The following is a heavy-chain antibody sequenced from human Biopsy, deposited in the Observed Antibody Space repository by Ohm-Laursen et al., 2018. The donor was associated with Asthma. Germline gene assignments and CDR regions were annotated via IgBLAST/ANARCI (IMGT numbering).Heavy chain of an antibody. CDR3: ARTFHFWSPYHAEHYQL. D-gene: IGHD3-3*02. J-gene: IGHJ1*01. V-gene: IGHV3-7*01. CDR1: GFTFGVYW. Sequence: GSLRLSCTASGFTFGVYWMSWVRQVPGKGLEWVANIKHDGSEKNHVDSLKGRFTISRDNAKNSLYLQMNSLRAEDTAVYYCARTFHFWSPYHAEHYQLWGQGTLVTVSS. CDR2: IKHDGSEK.